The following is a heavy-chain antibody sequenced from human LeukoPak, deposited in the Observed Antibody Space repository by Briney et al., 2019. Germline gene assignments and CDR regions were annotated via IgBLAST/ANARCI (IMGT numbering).Heavy chain of an antibody. CDR3: ARGGAAGY. Sequence: GGSLRLSCVASGFTFSSYEMNWVRQAPGKGLEWVSYISNTGSTIYYADSVKGRFTISRDNAKNSLYLQMNSLRAEDTASYYCARGGAAGYWGQGTLVIVSS. D-gene: IGHD1-26*01. V-gene: IGHV3-48*03. J-gene: IGHJ4*02. CDR1: GFTFSSYE. CDR2: ISNTGSTI.